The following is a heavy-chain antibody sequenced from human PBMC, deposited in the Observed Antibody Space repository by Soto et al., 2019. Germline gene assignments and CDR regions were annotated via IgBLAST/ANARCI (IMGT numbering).Heavy chain of an antibody. J-gene: IGHJ4*02. D-gene: IGHD5-18*01. CDR1: GDSISSGDYY. CDR3: ASLVAGYSYGHFDY. V-gene: IGHV4-30-4*02. CDR2: IYYSGST. Sequence: SETLSLTCTVSGDSISSGDYYWSWIRQPPGKGLEWIGLIYYSGSTHYNPSLKSRLIISVNTSKNQFSLKLTSATAADTAVYYCASLVAGYSYGHFDYWGQGTLVTVSS.